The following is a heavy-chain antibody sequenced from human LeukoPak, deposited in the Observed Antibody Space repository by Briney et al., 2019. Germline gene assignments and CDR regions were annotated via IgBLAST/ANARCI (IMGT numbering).Heavy chain of an antibody. J-gene: IGHJ4*02. CDR1: GGSISSSSYY. V-gene: IGHV4-39*01. CDR3: ARHVVAVAAMDC. Sequence: SETLSLTCTVSGGSISSSSYYWGWIRQPPGKGLEWIGSIYFSGSTYYNPSLKSRVTISVDTSKNQFSLKLSSVTAADTAVYYCARHVVAVAAMDCWGQGTLVTVSS. D-gene: IGHD6-19*01. CDR2: IYFSGST.